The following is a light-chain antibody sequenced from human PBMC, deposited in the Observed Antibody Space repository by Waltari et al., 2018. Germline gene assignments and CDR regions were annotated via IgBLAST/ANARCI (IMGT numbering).Light chain of an antibody. Sequence: EIVLTQSPATLSLSPGDTATRSCRASQSVGSYLAWYQQKPGQPPRLLIYDASNRARGVPARFRGSGSGTDFTLTISSLEAEDFAVYYCQQRSNWTPHTFGQGARLEIK. CDR1: QSVGSY. V-gene: IGKV3-11*01. CDR3: QQRSNWTPHT. J-gene: IGKJ2*01. CDR2: DAS.